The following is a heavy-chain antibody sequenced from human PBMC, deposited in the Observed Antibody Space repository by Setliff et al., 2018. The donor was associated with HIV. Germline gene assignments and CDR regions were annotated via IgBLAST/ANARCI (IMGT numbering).Heavy chain of an antibody. CDR2: IYYSGRT. V-gene: IGHV4-59*01. J-gene: IGHJ6*04. Sequence: SETLSLTCTVSGGSISSYYWSWIRQPPGKGLEWIGYIYYSGRTDYNPSFRRRASISLDTSKNQFSLKLNSVTAADSAIYYCARGWELLPYWALNVWGKGTTVTVSS. CDR1: GGSISSYY. D-gene: IGHD2-15*01. CDR3: ARGWELLPYWALNV.